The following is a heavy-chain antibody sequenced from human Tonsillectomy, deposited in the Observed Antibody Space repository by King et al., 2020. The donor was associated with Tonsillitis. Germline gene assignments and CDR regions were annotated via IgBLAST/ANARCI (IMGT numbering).Heavy chain of an antibody. CDR2: IRSSSSII. CDR3: ARDTREVVWLDVGDAFDG. J-gene: IGHJ3*01. V-gene: IGHV3-21*01. Sequence: QLVQSGGGLVKPGGSLRLSCAASGFTFSSYSMNWVRQAPGKGLEWVASIRSSSSIIFYADSVRGRFTISRDNAKNSLYLQMNSLGAEDTAVYYCARDTREVVWLDVGDAFDGSGQATIVSASS. CDR1: GFTFSSYS. D-gene: IGHD2-8*02.